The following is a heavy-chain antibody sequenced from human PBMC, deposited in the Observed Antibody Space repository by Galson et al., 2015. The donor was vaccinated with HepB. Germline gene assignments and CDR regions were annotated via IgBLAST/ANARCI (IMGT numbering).Heavy chain of an antibody. CDR3: ARVVWRSSAVQGGNNYYYYMDV. J-gene: IGHJ6*03. V-gene: IGHV3-33*01. CDR2: IWYDGSKE. D-gene: IGHD6-6*01. CDR1: GFTFSHFG. Sequence: SLRLSCAASGFTFSHFGMNWVRQAPGKGLEWLAVIWYDGSKEYYADSVKGRLAISRDNSKNTLYLQMNSLSADDTALYYCARVVWRSSAVQGGNNYYYYMDVWGKGTTVTVSS.